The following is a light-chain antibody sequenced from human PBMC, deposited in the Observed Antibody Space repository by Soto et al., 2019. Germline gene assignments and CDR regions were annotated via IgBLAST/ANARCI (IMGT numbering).Light chain of an antibody. V-gene: IGLV1-44*01. J-gene: IGLJ1*01. Sequence: VLTQPHSASGTPGKRVTISCSGSSSNIGTSSVHWFQQLPGTAPKLLISTTNQRPSGVPERFSGSKSGTSASLAISGLQSEDEADYYCAAWDDSLNGHVFGTGTKVTVL. CDR2: TTN. CDR3: AAWDDSLNGHV. CDR1: SSNIGTSS.